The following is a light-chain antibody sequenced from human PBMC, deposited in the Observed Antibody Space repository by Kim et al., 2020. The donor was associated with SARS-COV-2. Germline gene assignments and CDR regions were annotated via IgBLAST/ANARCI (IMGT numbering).Light chain of an antibody. CDR1: KLGDKY. J-gene: IGLJ2*01. CDR2: QDS. V-gene: IGLV3-1*01. Sequence: SYELTQPPSVSVSPGQTASITCSGDKLGDKYGCWYQQKPGQSPVLVIYQDSKRPSGIPERFSGSNSGNRATLTISGTQAMDEADYYCQAWDSSTAVGVFG. CDR3: QAWDSSTAVGV.